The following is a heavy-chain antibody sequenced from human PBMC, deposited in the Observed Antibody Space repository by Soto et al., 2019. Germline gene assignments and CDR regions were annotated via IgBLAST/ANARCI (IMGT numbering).Heavy chain of an antibody. J-gene: IGHJ4*02. CDR3: EKSLSNDNGGPNVH. Sequence: VQLLESGGGLVQPGGSLRLSCVGSGFTFSSYDMTWVRQAPGKGLEWVSSFSFYGRRDNTYYADSVKGRFTISRDNSRNTVYLQMDNLRVEDTAVYYCEKSLSNDNGGPNVHCGQGTLVTVSS. CDR2: FSFYGRRDNT. D-gene: IGHD1-1*01. CDR1: GFTFSSYD. V-gene: IGHV3-23*01.